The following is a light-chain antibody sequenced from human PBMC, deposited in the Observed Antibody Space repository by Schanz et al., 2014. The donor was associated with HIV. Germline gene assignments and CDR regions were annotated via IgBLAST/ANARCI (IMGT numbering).Light chain of an antibody. J-gene: IGLJ3*02. Sequence: QSALTQPASVSGSPGQSITMSCSGSSRDIGFYEYVSWYQQHPGKVPKLLIYDVSDRPSGVSNRFSGSKSGNTASLTISGLQSEDEAFYYCGSFTTSSTWVFGGGTKLTVL. CDR3: GSFTTSSTWV. CDR2: DVS. CDR1: SRDIGFYEY. V-gene: IGLV2-14*03.